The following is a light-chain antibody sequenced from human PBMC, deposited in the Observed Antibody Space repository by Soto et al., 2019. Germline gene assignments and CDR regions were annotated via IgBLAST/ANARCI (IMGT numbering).Light chain of an antibody. CDR2: EGS. J-gene: IGLJ2*01. CDR3: CSYAVSSTPHVV. V-gene: IGLV2-23*01. CDR1: SSDVGSYNL. Sequence: QSALTQPASVSGSPGQSITISCTGTSSDVGSYNLVSWYQQHPGKAPKLMIYEGSKRPSGVSNRFSGSKSGNTASLTISGLQAEDEADYSCCSYAVSSTPHVVFGGGTTLTFL.